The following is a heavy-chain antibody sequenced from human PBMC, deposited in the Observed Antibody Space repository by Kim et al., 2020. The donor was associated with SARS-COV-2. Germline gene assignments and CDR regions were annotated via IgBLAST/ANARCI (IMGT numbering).Heavy chain of an antibody. J-gene: IGHJ2*01. Sequence: SETLSLTCTVSGGSISSYYWSWNRQPPGKGLEWNGYIYNSGSSNYNPSLKSRVTISVDTAKNQFSLKLSSVTAADTAVYYCARRVRPRWLQSTFYFDLWGRGTLVTVSS. D-gene: IGHD5-12*01. CDR2: IYNSGSS. CDR3: ARRVRPRWLQSTFYFDL. CDR1: GGSISSYY. V-gene: IGHV4-59*08.